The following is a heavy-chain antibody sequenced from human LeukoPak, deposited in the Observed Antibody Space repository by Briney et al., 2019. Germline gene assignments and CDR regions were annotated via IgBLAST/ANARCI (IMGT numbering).Heavy chain of an antibody. CDR2: ISGSGGST. V-gene: IGHV3-23*01. CDR3: AKDWRGDKYSSGWSPPYFDY. CDR1: GFTFSSYA. J-gene: IGHJ4*02. Sequence: PGGSLRLSCAASGFTFSSYAMSWVRQAPGKGLEWVSAISGSGGSTYYADSVKVRFTISRDNSKNTLYLQMNSLRAEDTAVYYCAKDWRGDKYSSGWSPPYFDYWGQGTLVTVSS. D-gene: IGHD6-19*01.